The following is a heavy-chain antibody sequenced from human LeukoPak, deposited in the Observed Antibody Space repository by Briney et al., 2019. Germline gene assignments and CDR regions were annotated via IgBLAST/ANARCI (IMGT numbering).Heavy chain of an antibody. J-gene: IGHJ4*02. CDR1: GFTFSNYA. CDR2: ISYDGSNK. CDR3: ARDGGDSPTDY. V-gene: IGHV3-30-3*01. D-gene: IGHD3-16*01. Sequence: GGSLRLSCAASGFTFSNYAMHWVRQAPGKGLEWVAVISYDGSNKYYADSVKGRFTISRDNSKNTLYLQMNSLRAEDTAVYYCARDGGDSPTDYWGQGTLVTVSS.